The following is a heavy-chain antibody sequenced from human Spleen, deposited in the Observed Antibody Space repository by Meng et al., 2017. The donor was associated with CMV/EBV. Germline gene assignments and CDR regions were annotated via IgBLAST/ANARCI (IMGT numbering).Heavy chain of an antibody. D-gene: IGHD3-3*01. CDR3: ARGDLRAWFDP. CDR2: INPNSGGT. CDR1: GYTFPLYY. J-gene: IGHJ5*02. Sequence: ASVKVSCKADGYTFPLYYIHWVRQAPGQGLEWMGWINPNSGGTNYAQKFQGRVTMTRDTSISTAYMELTGLKSDDTAVYYCARGDLRAWFDPWGQGTLVTVSS. V-gene: IGHV1-2*02.